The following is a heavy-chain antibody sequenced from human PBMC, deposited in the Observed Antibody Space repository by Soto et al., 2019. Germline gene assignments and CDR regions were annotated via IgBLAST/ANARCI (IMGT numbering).Heavy chain of an antibody. Sequence: EVQLLESGGGLVQPGGSLRLSCAASGFTFSNYALTWVRQAPGKGLEWVSTISGNGGSRYYADSVKGRFTISRDNSDNTLYLLMNSLRAEDTAVYYCAKDRESSTWFGTGDYWGQGTLVAVSS. V-gene: IGHV3-23*01. CDR2: ISGNGGSR. CDR3: AKDRESSTWFGTGDY. J-gene: IGHJ4*02. CDR1: GFTFSNYA. D-gene: IGHD6-13*01.